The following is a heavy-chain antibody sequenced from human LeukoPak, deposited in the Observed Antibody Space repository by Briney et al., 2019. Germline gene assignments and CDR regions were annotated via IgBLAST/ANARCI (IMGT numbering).Heavy chain of an antibody. J-gene: IGHJ6*02. D-gene: IGHD3-22*01. Sequence: PGGSLRLSCAASGFTFSNAWMSWVRQAPGKGLEWVGRIKSKTDGGTTDYAAPVKGRFTISRDDSKNTLYLQMNSLKTEDTAAYYCTTDPPHAYDSSGYYYYYGMDVWGQGTTVTVSS. CDR2: IKSKTDGGTT. V-gene: IGHV3-15*01. CDR1: GFTFSNAW. CDR3: TTDPPHAYDSSGYYYYYGMDV.